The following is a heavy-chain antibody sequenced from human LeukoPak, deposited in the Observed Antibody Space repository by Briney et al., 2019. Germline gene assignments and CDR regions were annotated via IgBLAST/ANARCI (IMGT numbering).Heavy chain of an antibody. CDR2: ISTGGVAT. Sequence: GGCRRPSCAAAGFFFRNYAIAWVRQAPGEGLEWVCGISTGGVATLYAASVKGRFTVSSDNSRNTLYLQLNRRRADYTARYDRSQGPDKYCTSGSCYGVSWVQGTHVTVSS. CDR3: SQGPDKYCTSGSCYGVS. V-gene: IGHV3-23*01. CDR1: GFFFRNYA. J-gene: IGHJ4*02. D-gene: IGHD2-8*01.